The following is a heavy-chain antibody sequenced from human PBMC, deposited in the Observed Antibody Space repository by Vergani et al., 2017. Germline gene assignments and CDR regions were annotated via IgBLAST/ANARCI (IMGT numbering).Heavy chain of an antibody. J-gene: IGHJ3*02. Sequence: QVQLVQSGAEVKKPGASVKVSCKASGYTFTSYDINWVRQATGQGLEWMGWMNPNSGNTGYAQKFQGRVNMTRNTSISTAYMELSSLRSEDTAVYYCARVLNDIVVVVAATVDAFDIWGQGTMVTVSS. CDR3: ARVLNDIVVVVAATVDAFDI. D-gene: IGHD2-15*01. V-gene: IGHV1-8*01. CDR1: GYTFTSYD. CDR2: MNPNSGNT.